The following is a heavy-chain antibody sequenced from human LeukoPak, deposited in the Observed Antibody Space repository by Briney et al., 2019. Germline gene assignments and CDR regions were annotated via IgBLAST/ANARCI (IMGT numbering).Heavy chain of an antibody. D-gene: IGHD6-19*01. J-gene: IGHJ4*02. CDR3: ARTGIAVAGGDGY. Sequence: SETLSLTCAVSGGSISSSNWWSWVRQPPGKGLEWIGEIYHSGSTNYNPSLKSRVTISVDKSKNQFSLKLCSATAADTAVYYCARTGIAVAGGDGYWGQGTLVTVSS. CDR2: IYHSGST. V-gene: IGHV4-4*02. CDR1: GGSISSSNW.